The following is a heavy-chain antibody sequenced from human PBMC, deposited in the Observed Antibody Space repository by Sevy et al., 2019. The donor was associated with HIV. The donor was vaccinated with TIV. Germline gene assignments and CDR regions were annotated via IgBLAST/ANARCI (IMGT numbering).Heavy chain of an antibody. V-gene: IGHV4-4*07. J-gene: IGHJ4*02. D-gene: IGHD6-13*01. CDR3: ARDLGVTAGTASIFDY. Sequence: SETLSLTCTVSGGSISSYYWSWIRQPAGKGLEWIGRIYPSGSTNYNPSLKSRVTMSVDTSKNQFSLKLSSVTAADTAVYYCARDLGVTAGTASIFDYWGQGTLVTVSS. CDR2: IYPSGST. CDR1: GGSISSYY.